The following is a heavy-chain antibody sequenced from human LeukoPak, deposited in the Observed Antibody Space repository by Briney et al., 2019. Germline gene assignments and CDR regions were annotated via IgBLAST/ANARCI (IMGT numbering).Heavy chain of an antibody. CDR2: IYYSGST. CDR3: AGTTSDWYFDL. J-gene: IGHJ2*01. V-gene: IGHV4-30-4*08. Sequence: PSETLSLTCTVSGGSISSGDYYWSWIRQPPGKGLEWIGYIYYSGSTYYNPSLKSRVTISVDTSKNQFSLKLSSVTAADTAVYYCAGTTSDWYFDLWGRGTLVTVSS. D-gene: IGHD2/OR15-2a*01. CDR1: GGSISSGDYY.